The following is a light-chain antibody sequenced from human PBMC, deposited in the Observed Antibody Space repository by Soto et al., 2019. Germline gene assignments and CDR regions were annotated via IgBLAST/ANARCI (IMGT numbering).Light chain of an antibody. V-gene: IGLV2-14*01. Sequence: SALTQPASVSGSPGQSITISCTGTSSDIGRYNYVSWFQQHPGKVPKLVIFEVNYRPSGVSDRFSGSKSGNTASLTITGLQAEDEADYYCTSCITANTRCVFGSGTKLTVL. J-gene: IGLJ1*01. CDR3: TSCITANTRCV. CDR2: EVN. CDR1: SSDIGRYNY.